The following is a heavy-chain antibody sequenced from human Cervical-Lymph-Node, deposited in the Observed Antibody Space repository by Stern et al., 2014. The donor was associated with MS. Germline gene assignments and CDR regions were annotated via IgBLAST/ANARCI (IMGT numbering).Heavy chain of an antibody. CDR1: GDTFSSYA. V-gene: IGHV1-69*01. CDR2: IVTIFGTA. D-gene: IGHD1-1*01. CDR3: ARDSTTGMDV. J-gene: IGHJ6*02. Sequence: MQLVESGAEVKKPGSSVKVSCKTSGDTFSSYAISWVRQGPGQGLEWMGGIVTIFGTANYAEKFQGRATIPADVSTNTAYMELSRLGSDDTAVYYCARDSTTGMDVWGQGTTVTVSS.